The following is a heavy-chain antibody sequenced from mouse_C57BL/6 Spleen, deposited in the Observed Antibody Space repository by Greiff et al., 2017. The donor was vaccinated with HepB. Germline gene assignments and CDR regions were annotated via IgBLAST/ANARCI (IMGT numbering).Heavy chain of an antibody. J-gene: IGHJ4*01. CDR2: INPNNGGT. CDR1: GYTFTDYY. V-gene: IGHV1-26*01. CDR3: ARKGYYAMDY. Sequence: VQLQQSGPELVKPGASVKISCKASGYTFTDYYMNWVKQSHGKSLEWIGDINPNNGGTSYNQKFKGKATLTVDKSSITAYMELRSLTSEDSAVYYCARKGYYAMDYWGQGTSVTVSS.